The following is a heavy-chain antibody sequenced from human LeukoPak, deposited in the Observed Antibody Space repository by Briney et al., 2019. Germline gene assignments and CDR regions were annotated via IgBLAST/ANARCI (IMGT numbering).Heavy chain of an antibody. CDR3: ARRRRTTVTTGYYYYMDV. V-gene: IGHV3-23*01. J-gene: IGHJ6*03. CDR2: ISGSGGST. D-gene: IGHD4-17*01. CDR1: GFTFSSYA. Sequence: PGGSLRLSCAASGFTFSSYAMSWVRQAPGKGLEWVSAISGSGGSTYYADSVKGRFTISRDNSKNTLYLQMNSLRAEDTALYYCARRRRTTVTTGYYYYMDVWGKGTTVTVSS.